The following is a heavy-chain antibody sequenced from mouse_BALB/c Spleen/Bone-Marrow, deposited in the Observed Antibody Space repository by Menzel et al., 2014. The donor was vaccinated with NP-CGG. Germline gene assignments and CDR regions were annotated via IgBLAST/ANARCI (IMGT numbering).Heavy chain of an antibody. CDR3: TRDLYDGYSYYAMDY. J-gene: IGHJ4*01. CDR2: ISSGGSYT. Sequence: EVKLEESGGGLVKPGGSLKLSCAASGFTFSSYTMSWVRQTPGKRLEWVATISSGGSYTYYPDSVKGRFTISRDNAKNTLCLQMSSLKSEDTAMYYCTRDLYDGYSYYAMDYWGQGTSVTVSS. CDR1: GFTFSSYT. D-gene: IGHD2-3*01. V-gene: IGHV5-6-4*01.